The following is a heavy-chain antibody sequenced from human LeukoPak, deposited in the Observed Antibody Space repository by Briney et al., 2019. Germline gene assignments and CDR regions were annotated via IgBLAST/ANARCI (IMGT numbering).Heavy chain of an antibody. J-gene: IGHJ5*02. D-gene: IGHD3-10*01. Sequence: ASVKVSCKASGYTFNDYYMHWVRQAPGQGLEWMGWIDPYSGGTNYAQKFQGRVTMTRDTSISTAYMSRLSSDDTADYYCARGNYYGSGPLFDAWGQGTLVTVSS. CDR3: ARGNYYGSGPLFDA. V-gene: IGHV1-2*02. CDR2: IDPYSGGT. CDR1: GYTFNDYY.